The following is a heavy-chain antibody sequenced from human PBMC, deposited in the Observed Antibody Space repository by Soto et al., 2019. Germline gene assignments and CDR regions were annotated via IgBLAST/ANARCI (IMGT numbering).Heavy chain of an antibody. CDR1: GFTFSSYW. V-gene: IGHV3-7*03. D-gene: IGHD6-13*01. Sequence: GGSLRLSCAASGFTFSSYWMSWVRQAPGKGLEWVANIKQDGSEKYYVDSVKGRFTISRDNAKNSLYLQMNSLKAEDTAVYYCARDRRYSSSWYWLAPWGRGTLGPVSS. CDR3: ARDRRYSSSWYWLAP. CDR2: IKQDGSEK. J-gene: IGHJ5*02.